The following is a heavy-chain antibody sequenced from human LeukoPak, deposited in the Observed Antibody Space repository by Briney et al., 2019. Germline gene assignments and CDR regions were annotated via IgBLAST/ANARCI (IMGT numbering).Heavy chain of an antibody. Sequence: TLSLTCTVSGGSISSYYWSWIRQPPGKAREWLARIDWDDDKYYSTSLKTRLTISKDTSKNQVVLTMTNMDPVDTATYYCARMCVGDYWGQGTLVTASS. D-gene: IGHD1-26*01. J-gene: IGHJ4*02. CDR1: GGSISSYYW. CDR3: ARMCVGDY. CDR2: IDWDDDK. V-gene: IGHV2-70*11.